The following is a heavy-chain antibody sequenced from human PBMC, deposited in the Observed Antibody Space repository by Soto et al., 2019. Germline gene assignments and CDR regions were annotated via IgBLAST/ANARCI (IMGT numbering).Heavy chain of an antibody. CDR2: IYHSGST. V-gene: IGHV4-38-2*01. D-gene: IGHD6-19*01. Sequence: PSETLSLTCAVSGYSISSGYYWGWSRQPPGKRLEWIGTIYHSGSTFYNPSHKSLTTILVDTSKNQSSLRLTSVAAADSALYYWARVDRSGWTPNFFDSWGQGIPVTVSS. J-gene: IGHJ4*02. CDR1: GYSISSGYY. CDR3: ARVDRSGWTPNFFDS.